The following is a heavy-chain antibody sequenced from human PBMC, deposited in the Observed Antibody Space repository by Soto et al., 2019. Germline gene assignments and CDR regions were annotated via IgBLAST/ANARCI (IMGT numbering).Heavy chain of an antibody. Sequence: PSETLSLTCTVSGGSISSSSYYWGWIRQPPGKGLEWIGSIYYSGSTYYNPSLKSRVTISVDTSKNQFSLKLSSVTAADTAVYYCASLNSGYDYYPSYYFDYWGQGTLVTVSS. CDR3: ASLNSGYDYYPSYYFDY. V-gene: IGHV4-39*01. D-gene: IGHD5-12*01. CDR1: GGSISSSSYY. J-gene: IGHJ4*02. CDR2: IYYSGST.